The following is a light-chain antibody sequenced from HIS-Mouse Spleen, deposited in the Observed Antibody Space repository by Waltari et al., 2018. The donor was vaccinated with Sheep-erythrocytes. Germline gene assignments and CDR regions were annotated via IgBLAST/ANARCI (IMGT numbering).Light chain of an antibody. Sequence: QSALTQPPSASGSPGQSVTISCTGTSSDVGGYNYFSWYQPHPGKAPKLMIYEVSKRPSGVPDRFSGSTSGNTASLTVSGLQAEDEADYYCSSYAGSNNWVFGGGTKLTVL. J-gene: IGLJ3*02. CDR1: SSDVGGYNY. CDR3: SSYAGSNNWV. CDR2: EVS. V-gene: IGLV2-8*01.